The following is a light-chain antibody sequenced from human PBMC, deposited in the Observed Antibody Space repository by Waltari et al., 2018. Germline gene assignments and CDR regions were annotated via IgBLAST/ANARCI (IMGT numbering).Light chain of an antibody. J-gene: IGKJ4*01. V-gene: IGKV3-11*01. CDR2: DAS. CDR3: QQRSSWLT. Sequence: EIVLTQSPPTLSLSPGERATLSCRASQSVNRYLAWYQQKPGQAPRLLIYDASNRATGIPARFSGSGSGTDFTLTISSLEPEDFAVYYCQQRSSWLTFGGGTKVEIK. CDR1: QSVNRY.